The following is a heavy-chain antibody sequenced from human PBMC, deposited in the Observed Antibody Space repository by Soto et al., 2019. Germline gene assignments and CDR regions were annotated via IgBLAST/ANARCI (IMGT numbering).Heavy chain of an antibody. Sequence: GGSLRLSCAASGFTFSNAWMSWVRQAPGKGLEWVGRIKSKTDGGTTDYAAPVKGRFTISRDDSKNTLYLQMNSLKTEDTAVYYCTTGDITIFGVVIAEFFQHGGQVTLVTVSS. CDR1: GFTFSNAW. CDR2: IKSKTDGGTT. J-gene: IGHJ1*01. D-gene: IGHD3-3*01. V-gene: IGHV3-15*01. CDR3: TTGDITIFGVVIAEFFQH.